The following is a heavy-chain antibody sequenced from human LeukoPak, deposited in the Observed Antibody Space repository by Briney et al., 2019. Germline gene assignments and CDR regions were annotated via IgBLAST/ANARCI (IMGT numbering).Heavy chain of an antibody. CDR2: ISSSSSYI. V-gene: IGHV3-21*01. J-gene: IGHJ4*02. Sequence: GGSLRLSCAASGFTFSSYSMNWVRQAPGKGLEWVSSISSSSSYIYYADSVEGRFTISRDNAKNSLYLQMNSLRAEDTAVYYCSAVAGPFDYWGQGTLVTVSS. D-gene: IGHD6-19*01. CDR1: GFTFSSYS. CDR3: SAVAGPFDY.